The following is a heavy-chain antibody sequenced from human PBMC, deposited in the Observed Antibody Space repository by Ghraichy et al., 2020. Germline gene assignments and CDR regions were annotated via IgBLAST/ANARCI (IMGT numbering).Heavy chain of an antibody. J-gene: IGHJ3*02. V-gene: IGHV3-23*01. CDR2: ISGSGGST. CDR3: ATSLLGVRGNDAFDI. Sequence: GGSLRLSCAASGFTFSSYAMSWVRQAPGKGLEWVSAISGSGGSTYYADSVKGRFTISRDNSKNTLYLQMNSLRAEDTAVYYCATSLLGVRGNDAFDIWGQGTMVTVSS. D-gene: IGHD3-10*01. CDR1: GFTFSSYA.